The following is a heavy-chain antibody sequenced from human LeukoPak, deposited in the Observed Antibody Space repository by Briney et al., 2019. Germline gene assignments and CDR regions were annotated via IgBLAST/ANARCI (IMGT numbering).Heavy chain of an antibody. CDR2: IYSGGST. CDR1: GFTFSSYA. CDR3: ASPIMSQSY. D-gene: IGHD1-20*01. Sequence: GGSLRLSCAASGFTFSSYAMSWVRQAPGKGLEWVSVIYSGGSTYYADSVKGRFTISRDNSKNTLYLQMNSLRAEDTAVYYCASPIMSQSYWGQGTLVTVSS. J-gene: IGHJ4*02. V-gene: IGHV3-66*01.